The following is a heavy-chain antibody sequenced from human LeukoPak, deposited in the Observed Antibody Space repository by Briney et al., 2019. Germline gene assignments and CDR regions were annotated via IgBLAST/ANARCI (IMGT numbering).Heavy chain of an antibody. CDR2: IYYSGST. Sequence: GSLRLSCAASGFTFSSYSMNWVRQAPGKGLEWIGYIYYSGSTNYNPSLKSRVTISVDTSKNQFSLKLSSVTAADTAVYYCAGAPPGYFDWVGGYYFDYWGQGTLVTVSS. J-gene: IGHJ4*02. CDR1: GFTFSSYS. CDR3: AGAPPGYFDWVGGYYFDY. V-gene: IGHV4-59*01. D-gene: IGHD3-9*01.